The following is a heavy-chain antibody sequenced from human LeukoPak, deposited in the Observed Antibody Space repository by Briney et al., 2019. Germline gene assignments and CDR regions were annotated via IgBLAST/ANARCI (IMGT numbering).Heavy chain of an antibody. D-gene: IGHD6-19*01. CDR1: GYTFTSYD. CDR3: ARVGSSGWYVHPTLDY. CDR2: MNPNSGNT. J-gene: IGHJ4*02. Sequence: GASVKVSCKASGYTFTSYDINWVRQATGQGLEWMGWMNPNSGNTGYAQKFQGRVTITRITSISTAYMELSSLRSEDTAVYYCARVGSSGWYVHPTLDYWGQGTLVTVSS. V-gene: IGHV1-8*03.